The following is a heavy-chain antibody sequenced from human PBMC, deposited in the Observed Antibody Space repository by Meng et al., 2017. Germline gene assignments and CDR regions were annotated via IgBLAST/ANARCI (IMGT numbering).Heavy chain of an antibody. J-gene: IGHJ4*02. V-gene: IGHV4-34*01. CDR1: GGSFIGDY. CDR3: ARRGIAARPFYY. CDR2: LNHSGST. D-gene: IGHD6-6*01. Sequence: QGQLRPWRAGVLTPPETLAFTCAVYGGSFIGDYGSWIRQPPGKVLEWIGELNHSGSTNCNPSLNSRVTISVDTSKNQFSLKLSSVTAADTAVYYCARRGIAARPFYYWGQGTLVTVSS.